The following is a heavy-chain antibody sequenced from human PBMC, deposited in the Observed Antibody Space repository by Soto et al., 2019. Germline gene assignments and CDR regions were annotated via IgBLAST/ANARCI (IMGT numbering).Heavy chain of an antibody. CDR1: GFTFSSYA. Sequence: GGSLRLSCAASGFTFSSYAMSWVRQAPGKGLEWVSAISGSGGSTYYADSVKGRFTISRDNSKNTLYLLMNSLRAEDTAVYYCAKGSSSGSPRPWFDPWGQGTLVTVSS. V-gene: IGHV3-23*01. J-gene: IGHJ5*02. CDR2: ISGSGGST. CDR3: AKGSSSGSPRPWFDP. D-gene: IGHD6-19*01.